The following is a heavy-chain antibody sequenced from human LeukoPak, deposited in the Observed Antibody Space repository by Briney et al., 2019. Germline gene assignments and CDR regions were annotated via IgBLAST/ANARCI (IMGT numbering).Heavy chain of an antibody. J-gene: IGHJ4*02. CDR2: ISSSSSYI. D-gene: IGHD5-24*01. V-gene: IGHV3-21*01. Sequence: GGSLRLSCAASGFTFSSYSMNWVRQAAGKGLQWVSSISSSSSYIYYADSVKGRFTISRNNANNSLYLQINSLRAEDTAVYYCARDLGDGYTIDYWGQGTLVSVSS. CDR1: GFTFSSYS. CDR3: ARDLGDGYTIDY.